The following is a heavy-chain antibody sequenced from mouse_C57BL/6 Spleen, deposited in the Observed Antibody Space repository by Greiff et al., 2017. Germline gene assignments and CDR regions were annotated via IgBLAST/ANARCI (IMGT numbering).Heavy chain of an antibody. CDR3: ARDQWEGIYFDY. Sequence: EVHLVESGGGLVKPGGSLKLSCAASGFTFSSYAMSWVRQTPDKRLEWVATISDGGSYTYYPDNVKGRFTISRDNAKNNLYLQMSQLKSEDTAMXYWARDQWEGIYFDYWGQGTTLTVSS. CDR1: GFTFSSYA. D-gene: IGHD1-3*01. V-gene: IGHV5-4*01. CDR2: ISDGGSYT. J-gene: IGHJ2*01.